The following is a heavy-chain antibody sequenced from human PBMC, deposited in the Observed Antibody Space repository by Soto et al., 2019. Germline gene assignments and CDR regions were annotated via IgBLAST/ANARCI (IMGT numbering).Heavy chain of an antibody. CDR3: ARDFIAVRRTNYGMDV. V-gene: IGHV4-4*02. J-gene: IGHJ6*02. CDR1: GGSISSSNW. Sequence: SETLSLTCAVSGGSISSSNWWSWVRQPPGKGLEWIGEIYHSGSTNYNPSLKSRVTITVDKSKNQFSLKLRSVTAADTAVYYCARDFIAVRRTNYGMDVWGQGTTVTVSS. CDR2: IYHSGST. D-gene: IGHD6-6*01.